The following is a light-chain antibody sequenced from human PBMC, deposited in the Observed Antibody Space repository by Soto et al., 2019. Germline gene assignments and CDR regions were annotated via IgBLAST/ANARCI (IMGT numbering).Light chain of an antibody. CDR1: QSVSSSY. CDR3: QQYGRSSWT. V-gene: IGKV3-20*01. J-gene: IGKJ1*01. Sequence: EIVLTQSPGTLSLSPGERATLSCRASQSVSSSYLAWYQQKPGQAPRPLIYGASIRATGIPDRFSGSGSGTDFTLTISRLEPEDFAVYYCQQYGRSSWTFGQGTKVDI. CDR2: GAS.